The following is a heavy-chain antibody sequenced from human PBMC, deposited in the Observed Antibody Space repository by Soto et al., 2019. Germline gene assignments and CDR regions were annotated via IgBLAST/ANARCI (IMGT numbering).Heavy chain of an antibody. Sequence: GSLRLSCAASGFTFSSYSMNWVRQAPGKGLEWVSSISSSSSYIYYADSVKGRFTISRDNAKNSLYLQMNSLRAEDTAVYYCARVLDNPLVSYFDYWGQGTLVTVSS. CDR1: GFTFSSYS. CDR2: ISSSSSYI. D-gene: IGHD3-9*01. J-gene: IGHJ4*02. CDR3: ARVLDNPLVSYFDY. V-gene: IGHV3-21*01.